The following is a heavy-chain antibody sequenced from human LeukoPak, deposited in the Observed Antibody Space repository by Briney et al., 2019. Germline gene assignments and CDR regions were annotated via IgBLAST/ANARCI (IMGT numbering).Heavy chain of an antibody. CDR1: GFTFSSYS. CDR2: ISSSSSTI. D-gene: IGHD3-10*01. J-gene: IGHJ6*02. CDR3: AGSRRRAWFGELLSSPYGMDV. V-gene: IGHV3-48*01. Sequence: PGGSLRLSCAASGFTFSSYSMNWVRQAPGKGLEWVSYISSSSSTIYYADSVKGRFTISRDNAKNSLYLQMNSLRAEDTAVYYCAGSRRRAWFGELLSSPYGMDVWGQGTTVTVSS.